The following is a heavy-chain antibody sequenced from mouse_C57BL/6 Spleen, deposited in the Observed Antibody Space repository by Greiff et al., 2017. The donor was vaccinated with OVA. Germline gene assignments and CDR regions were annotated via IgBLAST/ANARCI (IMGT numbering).Heavy chain of an antibody. Sequence: QVHVKQSGAELARPGASVKLSCKASGYTFTSYGISWVKQRTGQGLEWIGEIYPRSGNTYYNEKFKGKATLTADKSSSTAYMELRSLTSEDSAVYFCARVVTTVVATGDYWGQGTTLTVSS. CDR3: ARVVTTVVATGDY. V-gene: IGHV1-81*01. D-gene: IGHD1-1*01. CDR2: IYPRSGNT. CDR1: GYTFTSYG. J-gene: IGHJ2*01.